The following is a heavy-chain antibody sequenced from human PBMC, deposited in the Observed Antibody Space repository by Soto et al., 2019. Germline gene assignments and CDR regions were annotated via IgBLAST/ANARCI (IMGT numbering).Heavy chain of an antibody. CDR1: GFTFSSYA. D-gene: IGHD5-12*01. J-gene: IGHJ4*02. V-gene: IGHV3-30-3*01. CDR3: ARGGEMATILIDY. Sequence: PGWSLRLSCAASGFTFSSYAMHWVRQAPGKGLEWVALISYDGSDKDYADSVKGRFTISRDNSRNTLFLQMNSLRAEDTAVYYCARGGEMATILIDYWGQGTLVTVS. CDR2: ISYDGSDK.